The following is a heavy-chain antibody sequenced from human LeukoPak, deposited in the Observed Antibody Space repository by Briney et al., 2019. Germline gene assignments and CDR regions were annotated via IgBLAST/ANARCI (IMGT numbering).Heavy chain of an antibody. J-gene: IGHJ3*02. CDR1: GGSXSXXX. D-gene: IGHD6-19*01. V-gene: IGHV4-59*12. Sequence: SETLSLTCTVSGGSXSXXXXXXXXXXXXXXXXXXXXIYYSGSTNYNPSLKSRVTISVDTSKNQFSLKLSSVTAADTAVYYCARERSSGFLEHDAFDIWGQGTMVTVSS. CDR3: ARERSSGFLEHDAFDI. CDR2: IYYSGST.